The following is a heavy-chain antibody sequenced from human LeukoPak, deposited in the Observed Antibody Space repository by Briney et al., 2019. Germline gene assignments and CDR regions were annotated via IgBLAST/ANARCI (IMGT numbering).Heavy chain of an antibody. CDR1: GFTFSSYG. CDR3: ARGEGEYYYDSSGYRLPTGY. V-gene: IGHV3-33*01. Sequence: GGFLRLSCAASGFTFSSYGMHWVRQAPGKRLEWVAVIWYDGSNKYYADSVKGRFTISRDNSKNTLYLQMNSLRAEGTAVYYCARGEGEYYYDSSGYRLPTGYWGQGTLVTVSS. CDR2: IWYDGSNK. D-gene: IGHD3-22*01. J-gene: IGHJ4*02.